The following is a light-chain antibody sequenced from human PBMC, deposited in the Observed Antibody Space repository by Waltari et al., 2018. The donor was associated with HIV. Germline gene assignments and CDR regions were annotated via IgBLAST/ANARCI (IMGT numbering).Light chain of an antibody. CDR2: LGT. CDR3: MQSLQSPWT. J-gene: IGKJ1*01. Sequence: IVLTQSPVSLPVTPGEPASISCRSSQNLLHSNGNNYLEWYVQRPGQSQQRLIYLGTGRASGVPDRLSGRGSGTDFTLRFSRVAAEDVGVYYCMQSLQSPWTFGQGTQVEI. V-gene: IGKV2-28*01. CDR1: QNLLHSNGNNY.